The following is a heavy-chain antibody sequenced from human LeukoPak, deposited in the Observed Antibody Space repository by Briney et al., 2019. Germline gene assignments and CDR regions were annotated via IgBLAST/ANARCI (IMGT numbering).Heavy chain of an antibody. Sequence: GGSLRLSCAASGFTVSSNYMSWVRQAPGKGLEWVSVIYSGGSTYYADSVKGRFTISRDNSKNTLYLQMNSLRAEDTAVYYCARGVGSGSRLRAGDYWGQGTLVTISS. V-gene: IGHV3-53*01. D-gene: IGHD1-26*01. CDR1: GFTVSSNY. CDR3: ARGVGSGSRLRAGDY. J-gene: IGHJ4*02. CDR2: IYSGGST.